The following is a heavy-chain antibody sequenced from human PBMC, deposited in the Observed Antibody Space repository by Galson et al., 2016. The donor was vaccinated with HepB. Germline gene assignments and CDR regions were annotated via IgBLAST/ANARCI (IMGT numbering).Heavy chain of an antibody. CDR3: AKGGYYDFWTEYLIGY. CDR1: GFTFSNCV. Sequence: SLRLSCAASGFTFSNCVMNWVRQAPGKGLEWVSGISDSGLTTYYADSVKGRFTISRDNSQRTLHLQMNSLRAEDTAVYYCAKGGYYDFWTEYLIGYWGHGTLVSVSS. V-gene: IGHV3-23*01. J-gene: IGHJ4*01. CDR2: ISDSGLTT. D-gene: IGHD3/OR15-3a*01.